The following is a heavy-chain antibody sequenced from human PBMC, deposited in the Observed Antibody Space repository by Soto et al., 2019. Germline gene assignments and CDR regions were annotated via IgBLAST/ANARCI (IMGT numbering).Heavy chain of an antibody. CDR1: GGSISSSSYY. J-gene: IGHJ4*02. CDR2: IYYSGST. CDR3: ASHIISGWWTLTYYFDY. V-gene: IGHV4-39*01. D-gene: IGHD6-19*01. Sequence: SETLSLTCTVSGGSISSSSYYWGWIRQPPGKGLEWIGSIYYSGSTYYNPSLKSRVTISVDTSKNQFSLKLSSVTAADTAVYYCASHIISGWWTLTYYFDYWGQGTLVTVSS.